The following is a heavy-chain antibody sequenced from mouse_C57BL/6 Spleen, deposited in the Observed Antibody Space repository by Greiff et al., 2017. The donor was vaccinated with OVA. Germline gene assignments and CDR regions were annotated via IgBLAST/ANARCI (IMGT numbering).Heavy chain of an antibody. CDR2: ISGGGGNT. V-gene: IGHV5-9*01. CDR1: GFTFSSYT. Sequence: EVQVVESGGGLVKPGGSLKLSCAASGFTFSSYTMSWVRQTPEKRLEWVATISGGGGNTYYPDSVKGRFTISRDNAKNTLYLQMSSLRSEDTALYYCARHGNYGNYEFAYWGQGTLVTVSA. CDR3: ARHGNYGNYEFAY. J-gene: IGHJ3*01. D-gene: IGHD2-1*01.